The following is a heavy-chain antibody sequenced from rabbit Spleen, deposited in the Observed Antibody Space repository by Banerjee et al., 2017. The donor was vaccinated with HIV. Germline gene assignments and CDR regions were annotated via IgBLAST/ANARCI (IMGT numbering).Heavy chain of an antibody. V-gene: IGHV1S45*01. CDR2: INAVTGKA. Sequence: QEQLKESGGGLVQPGGSLKLSCKASGFDFSGYYMSWVRQAPGKGLEWIACINAVTGKAVYASWAKGRFTFSKTSSTTVFLQMTSLTAADTATYFCVREVAAKFGLWGQGTLVTVS. CDR1: GFDFSGYYM. D-gene: IGHD4-1*01. CDR3: VREVAAKFGL. J-gene: IGHJ3*01.